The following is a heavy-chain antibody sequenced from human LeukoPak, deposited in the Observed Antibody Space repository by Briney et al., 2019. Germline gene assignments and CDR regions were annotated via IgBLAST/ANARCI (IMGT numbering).Heavy chain of an antibody. Sequence: ASVKVSCKASGYTFTGYYMHWVRQAPGQGLEWMGRINPNSGGTNYAQKFQGRVTMTRDTSISTAYMELSRLRPDDTAVYYCARGYDFWSGKGVWGQGTLATVSS. V-gene: IGHV1-2*06. D-gene: IGHD3-3*01. CDR1: GYTFTGYY. CDR3: ARGYDFWSGKGV. J-gene: IGHJ4*02. CDR2: INPNSGGT.